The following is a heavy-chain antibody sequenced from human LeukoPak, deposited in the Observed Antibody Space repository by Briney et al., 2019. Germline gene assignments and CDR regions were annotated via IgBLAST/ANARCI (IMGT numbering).Heavy chain of an antibody. D-gene: IGHD3-9*01. J-gene: IGHJ4*02. Sequence: GGSLRLSCAASGFTASSNYMSWVRQAPGKGLEWVSVIYSGGSTYYADSVKGRFTISRDNSKNTLYLQMNSLRAEDTAVYYCARGTRNPLNYDILTGYNSWGQGTLVTVSS. CDR2: IYSGGST. CDR3: ARGTRNPLNYDILTGYNS. CDR1: GFTASSNY. V-gene: IGHV3-53*01.